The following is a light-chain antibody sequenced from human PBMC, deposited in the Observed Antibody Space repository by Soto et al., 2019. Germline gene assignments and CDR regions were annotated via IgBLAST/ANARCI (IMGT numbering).Light chain of an antibody. V-gene: IGLV2-14*01. CDR1: SSDVGGYNY. CDR3: SSYTSSIWV. J-gene: IGLJ3*02. CDR2: EVS. Sequence: QSALTQPASVSGSPGQSITISCTGTSSDVGGYNYVSWYQQHPGKAPKLMIYEVSNRPSGVSNRFSGSKSGNTAFLTISGLQAEDEADYYCSSYTSSIWVFGGGTKVTVL.